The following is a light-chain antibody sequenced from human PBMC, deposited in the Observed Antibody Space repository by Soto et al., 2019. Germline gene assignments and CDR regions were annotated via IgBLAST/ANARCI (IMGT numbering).Light chain of an antibody. CDR3: QQSYTTPLT. CDR1: QYISDF. CDR2: AAS. V-gene: IGKV1-39*01. Sequence: DIQMTQSPSSLSASVGYRVTITGRASQYISDFLNWYQQKPGKAPVILIYAASTLQSGVPSRFTGSRSETNFTLIISSLQPEDFATYYCQQSYTTPLTFGGGTKVDIK. J-gene: IGKJ4*01.